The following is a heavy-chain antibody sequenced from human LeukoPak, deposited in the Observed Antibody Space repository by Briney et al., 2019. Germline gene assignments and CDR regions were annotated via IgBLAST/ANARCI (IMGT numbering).Heavy chain of an antibody. CDR2: ISYDGSNK. D-gene: IGHD3-22*01. Sequence: GGSLRLSCAASGFTFSSYAMHWVRQAPGKGLEWVAVISYDGSNKYYADSVKGRFTISRDNSKNTLFLQMNSLRAEDTAVYYCAKTARDSSGAINYWGQGTLVTVSS. J-gene: IGHJ4*02. CDR1: GFTFSSYA. V-gene: IGHV3-30-3*02. CDR3: AKTARDSSGAINY.